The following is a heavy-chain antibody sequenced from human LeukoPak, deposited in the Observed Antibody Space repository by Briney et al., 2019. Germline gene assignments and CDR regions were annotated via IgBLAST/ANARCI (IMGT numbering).Heavy chain of an antibody. CDR1: GYTFTSYY. CDR2: INPSGGST. D-gene: IGHD6-13*01. J-gene: IGHJ4*02. CDR3: ARDFDRVAAGRAYYFDY. V-gene: IGHV1-46*01. Sequence: ASVKVSCKASGYTFTSYYMHWVRQAPGQGLEWMGIINPSGGSTSYAQKFQGRVTMTRDTSTSTVYMELSSLRSEDTAVYYCARDFDRVAAGRAYYFDYWGQGTLVTVSS.